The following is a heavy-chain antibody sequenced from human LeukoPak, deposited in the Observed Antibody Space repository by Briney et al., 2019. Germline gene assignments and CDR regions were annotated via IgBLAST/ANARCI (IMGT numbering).Heavy chain of an antibody. CDR2: INAGNGNT. V-gene: IGHV1-3*03. J-gene: IGHJ4*02. CDR1: GYTFTSYA. CDR3: ARSPTSTPQYYFDY. Sequence: ASVKVSCKASGYTFTSYAMHWVRQAPGQRLEWMGWINAGNGNTKYSQEFQGRVTITRDTSASTAYMELSSLRSEDMAVYYCARSPTSTPQYYFDYWGQGTLVTVSS. D-gene: IGHD6-13*01.